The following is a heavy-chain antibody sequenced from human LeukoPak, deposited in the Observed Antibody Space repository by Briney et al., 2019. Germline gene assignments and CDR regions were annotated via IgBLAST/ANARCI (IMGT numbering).Heavy chain of an antibody. Sequence: PGGSLRLSCAASGFTFSSDAMSWVRQAPGKGLEWVSVIDRSGGSTWYADSVKGRFTISRDNSENTLYLQMNSQRAEDTAVYYCAKAHNFDYWGQGTLVTVSS. CDR3: AKAHNFDY. CDR1: GFTFSSDA. V-gene: IGHV3-23*01. CDR2: IDRSGGST. J-gene: IGHJ4*02.